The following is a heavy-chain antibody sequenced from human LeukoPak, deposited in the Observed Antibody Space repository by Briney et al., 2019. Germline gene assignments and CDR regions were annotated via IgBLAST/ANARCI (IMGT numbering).Heavy chain of an antibody. CDR1: GFTFSDAW. D-gene: IGHD1-14*01. V-gene: IGHV3-15*01. J-gene: IGHJ3*02. CDR2: VKSNIDGGSE. CDR3: ATAVSRYTLTWGGFDI. Sequence: GGSLRLSCAASGFTFSDAWMPWLRKAQGKGLEWVGHVKSNIDGGSEDYSAPVKGRFAISRDDSKNTLYLQMNSLKTEDAGVYYCATAVSRYTLTWGGFDIWGQGTRVTVSS.